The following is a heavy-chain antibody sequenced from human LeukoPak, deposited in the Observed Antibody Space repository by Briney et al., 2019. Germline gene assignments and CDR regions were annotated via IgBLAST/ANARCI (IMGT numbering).Heavy chain of an antibody. CDR1: GGSFSGYY. CDR2: VYYSGST. CDR3: ARGLNNRKSGRRFDVFEI. Sequence: PSETLSLTCAVYGGSFSGYYWSWIRQPPGKGLHWIGYVYYSGSTNYNPSLKSRVTISADTSKNQFSLRLSSVTAADTAVYYCARGLNNRKSGRRFDVFEIWGQGTMVTVSS. D-gene: IGHD1-14*01. J-gene: IGHJ3*02. V-gene: IGHV4-59*01.